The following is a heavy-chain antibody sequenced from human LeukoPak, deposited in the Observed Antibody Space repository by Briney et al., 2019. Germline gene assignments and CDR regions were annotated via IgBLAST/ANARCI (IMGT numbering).Heavy chain of an antibody. V-gene: IGHV7-4-1*02. J-gene: IGHJ4*02. CDR3: ARDLVGELDY. Sequence: ASVKVSCKASGYTFSNFPMNWVRQAPGQGLEWMGWINTNTGNPTYAQGFTGRFVFSLDTSVSTAYLQISSLKTEDTAVYYCARDLVGELDYWGQGTLVTVSS. CDR2: INTNTGNP. CDR1: GYTFSNFP. D-gene: IGHD1-26*01.